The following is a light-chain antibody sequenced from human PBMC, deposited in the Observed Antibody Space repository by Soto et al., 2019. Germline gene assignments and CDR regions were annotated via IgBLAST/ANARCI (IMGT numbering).Light chain of an antibody. CDR3: QQYGSSPPWT. Sequence: EIVLTQSPGTLSLSLGERATLSCRASQSVSSNYLAWYQQRPGQAPSLLISAASTRATGIPDRFTGSGSGTDFTLTISRLEPEDFAVYYCQQYGSSPPWTFGQGTKVEIK. CDR1: QSVSSNY. CDR2: AAS. V-gene: IGKV3-20*01. J-gene: IGKJ1*01.